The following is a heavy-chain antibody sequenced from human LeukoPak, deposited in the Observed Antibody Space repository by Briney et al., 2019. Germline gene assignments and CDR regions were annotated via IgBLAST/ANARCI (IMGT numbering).Heavy chain of an antibody. CDR2: IKTKAEGEAI. Sequence: PGGSLRLSCAASGFTFTNARMAWVRQGPGGGLEWVGRIKTKAEGEAIDDAASVKGRFIISRDDSKNTLYLQMNSLKTEDTGVYYCTTDLQHWGQGTLVTVS. V-gene: IGHV3-15*01. J-gene: IGHJ4*02. CDR3: TTDLQH. CDR1: GFTFTNAR.